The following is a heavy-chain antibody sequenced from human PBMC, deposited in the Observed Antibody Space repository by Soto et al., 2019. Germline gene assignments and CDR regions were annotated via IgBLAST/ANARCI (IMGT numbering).Heavy chain of an antibody. V-gene: IGHV4-59*01. CDR1: GDSISSYY. CDR2: ISYTGST. Sequence: QVQLQESGPGLVKPSETLSLTCTVSGDSISSYYWNWIRQPPGKGLEWIGYISYTGSTNYNPSLKSXXTXSXXTSKNQFSLKLSSVTAADTAVYYCARAIGNWYFDLWGRGTLVTVSS. J-gene: IGHJ2*01. CDR3: ARAIGNWYFDL. D-gene: IGHD1-26*01.